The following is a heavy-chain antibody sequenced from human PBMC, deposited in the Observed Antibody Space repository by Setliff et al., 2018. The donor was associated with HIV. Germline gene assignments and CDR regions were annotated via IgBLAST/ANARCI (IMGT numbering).Heavy chain of an antibody. J-gene: IGHJ4*02. CDR3: ARATYYYDSSGYYYKSYYFDY. D-gene: IGHD3-22*01. CDR1: GGSFSGYY. Sequence: PSETLSLTCAVYGGSFSGYYWSWIRQPPGKGLEWIGEINHSGSTNYNPSLKSRVTISVDTSKNQFSLKLSSVTAADTALYYCARATYYYDSSGYYYKSYYFDYWGQGTLVTVSS. V-gene: IGHV4-34*01. CDR2: INHSGST.